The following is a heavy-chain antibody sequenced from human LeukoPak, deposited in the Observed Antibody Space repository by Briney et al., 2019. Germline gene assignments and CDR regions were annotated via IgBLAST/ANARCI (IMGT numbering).Heavy chain of an antibody. Sequence: PSETLSLTCTVSGGSISSGSYYWSWIRQPAGKGLEWIGRIYTSGSTNYNPSLKSRVTISVDTSKNQFSLKLSSVTAADTAVYYCAGDPAGYYDSSGYYYDPPFDYWGQGTLVTVSS. CDR1: GGSISSGSYY. CDR2: IYTSGST. D-gene: IGHD3-22*01. V-gene: IGHV4-61*02. J-gene: IGHJ4*02. CDR3: AGDPAGYYDSSGYYYDPPFDY.